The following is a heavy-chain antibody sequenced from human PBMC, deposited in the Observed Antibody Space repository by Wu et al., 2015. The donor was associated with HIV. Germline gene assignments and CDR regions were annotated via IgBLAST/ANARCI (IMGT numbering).Heavy chain of an antibody. J-gene: IGHJ4*01. Sequence: QVQLVQSGAEVKKPGSSVKISCKASGNTFNAINWVRQAPGQGLEWMGGIIPLFGTTEYAQIFQGRVTITTDESTSTAYMRLSSLRSEDTAVYYCASPRSPGFSSAWPXYFDYWGHGTLVTVSS. D-gene: IGHD6-19*01. CDR3: ASPRSPGFSSAWPXYFDY. CDR2: IIPLFGTT. CDR1: GNTFNA. V-gene: IGHV1-69*05.